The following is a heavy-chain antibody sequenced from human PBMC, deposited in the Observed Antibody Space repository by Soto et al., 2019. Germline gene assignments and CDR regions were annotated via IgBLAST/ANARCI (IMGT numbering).Heavy chain of an antibody. CDR2: IYYSGST. Sequence: QVQLQESGPGLVKPSETLSLTCTVSGGSISSYYWSWIRQPPGKGLEWIGYIYYSGSTNYNPSLKSRVTISVDTSKNQFSLRLSSVTAADTAVYYCARGLVCFDYWGQGTLVTVSS. V-gene: IGHV4-59*01. CDR1: GGSISSYY. J-gene: IGHJ4*02. CDR3: ARGLVCFDY. D-gene: IGHD6-19*01.